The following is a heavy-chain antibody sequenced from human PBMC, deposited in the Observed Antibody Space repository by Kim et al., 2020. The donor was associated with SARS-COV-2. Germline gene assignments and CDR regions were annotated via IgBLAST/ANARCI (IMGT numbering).Heavy chain of an antibody. CDR2: IYYSGST. CDR1: GGSISSYY. CDR3: ARHQSRVRGVIQQQYYYYGMDV. V-gene: IGHV4-59*08. Sequence: SETLSLTCTVSGGSISSYYWSWIRQPPGKGLEWIGYIYYSGSTNYNPSLKSRVTISVDTSKNQFSLKLSSVTAADTAVYYCARHQSRVRGVIQQQYYYYGMDVWGQGTTVTVSS. J-gene: IGHJ6*02. D-gene: IGHD3-10*01.